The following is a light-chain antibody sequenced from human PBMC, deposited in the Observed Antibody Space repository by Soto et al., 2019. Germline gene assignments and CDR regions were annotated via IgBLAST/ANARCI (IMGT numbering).Light chain of an antibody. CDR1: QSVRSY. Sequence: EVVVTQAPHTLYMSEGERSTLSCGPSQSVRSYLAWYQQKPGQAPRLLIDGASNRATGIPDRFSGSGSGTAFTLTFSRLEPEDFAVYYCQQYGSSGTFAQGAKVDI. CDR2: GAS. CDR3: QQYGSSGT. V-gene: IGKV3-20*01. J-gene: IGKJ1*01.